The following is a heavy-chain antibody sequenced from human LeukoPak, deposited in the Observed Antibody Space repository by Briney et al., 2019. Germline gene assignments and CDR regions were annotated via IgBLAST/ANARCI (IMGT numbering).Heavy chain of an antibody. D-gene: IGHD1-26*01. CDR2: IKQDGSQK. Sequence: GGSLRLSCAASGFTFSSYEMNWVRQAPGKGLEWVANIKQDGSQKYYVDSVKGRFTISRDNAKNSLYLQMNSLRAEDTAVYYCARPSFVTGSYYPLWGQGTLVAVSS. CDR3: ARPSFVTGSYYPL. CDR1: GFTFSSYE. V-gene: IGHV3-7*01. J-gene: IGHJ4*02.